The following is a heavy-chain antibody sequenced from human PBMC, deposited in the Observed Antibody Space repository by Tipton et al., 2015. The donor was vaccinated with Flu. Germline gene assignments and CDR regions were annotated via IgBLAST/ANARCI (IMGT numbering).Heavy chain of an antibody. D-gene: IGHD6-13*01. CDR3: ARDYSSMWHGGFAYGLDV. CDR1: GGSVSGGSFY. V-gene: IGHV4-61*02. Sequence: TLSLTCTVSGGSVSGGSFYWSWIRQPAGKGLEWIGRIHNSGSTNYSPSLRSRVTLSIDTSKNQFSLSLSSVTAADTAVYYCARDYSSMWHGGFAYGLDVWGQGTLVAVSS. J-gene: IGHJ4*02. CDR2: IHNSGST.